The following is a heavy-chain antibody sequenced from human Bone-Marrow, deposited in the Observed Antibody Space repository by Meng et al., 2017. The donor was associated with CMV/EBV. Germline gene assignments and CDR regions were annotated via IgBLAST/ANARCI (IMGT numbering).Heavy chain of an antibody. CDR2: ISYDGSNK. V-gene: IGHV3-30*04. D-gene: IGHD2-2*01. CDR1: GFTFSSYA. Sequence: LSLTCAASGFTFSSYAMHWVRQAPGKGLEWVAVISYDGSNKYYADSVKGRFTISRDNSKNTLYLQMNSLRAEDTAVYYCARERYCSSTSCSYYYYYGMDVWGQGTTVTVSS. J-gene: IGHJ6*02. CDR3: ARERYCSSTSCSYYYYYGMDV.